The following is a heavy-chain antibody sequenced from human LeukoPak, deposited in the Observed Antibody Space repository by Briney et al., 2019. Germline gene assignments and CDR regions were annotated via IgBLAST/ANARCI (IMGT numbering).Heavy chain of an antibody. CDR3: ARAKYGSGNYYYYYMDV. D-gene: IGHD3-10*01. Sequence: TPSETLSLTCTVSGGSISSSSSYCGWIREPPGKGLEWFGSIYYSGSTYYNPSLKSRVTMSVDTSKNQFSLKLSSVTAADTAVYYCARAKYGSGNYYYYYMDVWGKGTTVTISS. CDR1: GGSISSSSSY. CDR2: IYYSGST. J-gene: IGHJ6*03. V-gene: IGHV4-39*07.